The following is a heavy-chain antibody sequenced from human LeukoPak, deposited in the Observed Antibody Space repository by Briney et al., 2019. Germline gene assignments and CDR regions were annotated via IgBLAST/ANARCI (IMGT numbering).Heavy chain of an antibody. CDR1: GGSISSYY. CDR3: ASHYYDFWSGYPYYFDY. J-gene: IGHJ4*02. CDR2: IYYSGST. V-gene: IGHV4-59*01. Sequence: SETLSLTCTVSGGSISSYYWSWIRQPPGKGLEWIGYIYYSGSTNYNPSLKSRVTIPVDTSKNQFSLKLSSVTAADTAVYYCASHYYDFWSGYPYYFDYWGQGTLVTVSS. D-gene: IGHD3-3*01.